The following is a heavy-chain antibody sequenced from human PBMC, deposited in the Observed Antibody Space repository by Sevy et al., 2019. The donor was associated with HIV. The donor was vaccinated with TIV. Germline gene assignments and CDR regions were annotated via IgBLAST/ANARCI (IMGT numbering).Heavy chain of an antibody. J-gene: IGHJ2*01. Sequence: GGSLRLSCAASGFTFNNYAMSWVRQAPGKGLEGKGLGWVSTISGGGGGTDYADAVRGRFTISRDNSKNTLYLQVNCLRVADTAVYYCAKHYIHDIADGWYFDLWGRGTLVTVSS. CDR1: GFTFNNYA. CDR2: ISGGGGGT. V-gene: IGHV3-23*01. CDR3: AKHYIHDIADGWYFDL. D-gene: IGHD6-13*01.